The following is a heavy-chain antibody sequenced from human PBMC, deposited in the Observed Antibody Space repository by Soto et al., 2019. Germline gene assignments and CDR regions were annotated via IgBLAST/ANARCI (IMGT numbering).Heavy chain of an antibody. D-gene: IGHD1-26*01. CDR1: GGSISSHY. V-gene: IGHV4-59*11. J-gene: IGHJ6*02. CDR2: IYYRGNT. CDR3: ARDGREASGIDV. Sequence: QVPLEASGPGLVKPSETLSLTCTVSGGSISSHYWSWVRQAPGKGLEWIGCIYYRGNTFYNPSLKSRGTISVDTSNNQFSLKLDSVTPADTAVYYCARDGREASGIDVWGQGTAITVSS.